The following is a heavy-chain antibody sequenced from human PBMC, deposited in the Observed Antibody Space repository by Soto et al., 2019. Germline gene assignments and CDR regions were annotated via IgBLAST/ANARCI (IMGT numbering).Heavy chain of an antibody. Sequence: EVQLVESGGGLVKPGGSLRLSCAASGFTFTSYSMNWVRQAPGKGLEWVSSISSSSTYIDYADSVKGRLTISRDNARNSLFLQMNSLRAEDTAVYYCAGGGWELHQPVDAFDICGQGTVVTVSS. D-gene: IGHD1-26*01. CDR2: ISSSSTYI. CDR1: GFTFTSYS. V-gene: IGHV3-21*01. J-gene: IGHJ3*02. CDR3: AGGGWELHQPVDAFDI.